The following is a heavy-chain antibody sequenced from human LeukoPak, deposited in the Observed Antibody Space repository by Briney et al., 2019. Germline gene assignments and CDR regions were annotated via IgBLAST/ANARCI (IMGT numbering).Heavy chain of an antibody. D-gene: IGHD2-2*01. CDR2: IYYSENT. J-gene: IGHJ6*03. CDR3: ARGLLKGQLHLGYSYYMDV. CDR1: GDSISSYY. V-gene: IGHV4-59*13. Sequence: PSETLSLTCTVSGDSISSYYWSWIRQPPGKGLEWIGYIYYSENTYYNPSLKSRVTTSVDTSKNQFSLKLTSVTAADTAVYYCARGLLKGQLHLGYSYYMDVWGQGTLVTVSS.